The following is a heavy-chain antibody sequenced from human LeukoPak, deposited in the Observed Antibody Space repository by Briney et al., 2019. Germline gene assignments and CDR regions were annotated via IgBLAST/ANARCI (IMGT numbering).Heavy chain of an antibody. Sequence: GGSLRLSCAASGFTFSSYSMNWVRQAPGKGLEWVSSISSSSYIYYADSVKGRFTISRDNAKNSLYLQMNSLRAEDTAVYYCARESYSNYGTFDYWGQGTLVTVSS. J-gene: IGHJ4*02. V-gene: IGHV3-21*01. D-gene: IGHD4-11*01. CDR2: ISSSSYI. CDR3: ARESYSNYGTFDY. CDR1: GFTFSSYS.